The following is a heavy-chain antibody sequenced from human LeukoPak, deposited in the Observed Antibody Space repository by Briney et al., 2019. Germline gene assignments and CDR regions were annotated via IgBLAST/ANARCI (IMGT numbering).Heavy chain of an antibody. J-gene: IGHJ3*01. Sequence: GGSLRLSCAASGFTFSDYSMNWVRQAPGKGLEWVSYISSSSSTIYYADSVKGRFTISRDSAKNSLYLQMNSLRAEDTAVYYCARGATVTTTSAFDFWGQGTMVTVSS. CDR2: ISSSSSTI. CDR1: GFTFSDYS. V-gene: IGHV3-48*01. D-gene: IGHD4-17*01. CDR3: ARGATVTTTSAFDF.